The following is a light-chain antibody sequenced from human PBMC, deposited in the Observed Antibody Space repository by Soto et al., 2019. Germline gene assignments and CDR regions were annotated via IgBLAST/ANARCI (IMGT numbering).Light chain of an antibody. CDR3: QKYNSAPYT. V-gene: IGKV1-27*01. CDR2: AAS. Sequence: DIQMTQSPSSLSASVGDRVTITCRASQGISNYLAWYQQKPGKVPKLLIYAASTLQSGDPSRFSGSGSGTDFTLPISSLQPEDVATYYCQKYNSAPYTFGQGPKLEIK. J-gene: IGKJ2*01. CDR1: QGISNY.